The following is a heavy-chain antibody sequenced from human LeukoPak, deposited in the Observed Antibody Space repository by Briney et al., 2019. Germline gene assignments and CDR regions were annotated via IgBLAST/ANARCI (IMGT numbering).Heavy chain of an antibody. V-gene: IGHV3-30*18. CDR3: AKPYSSAPRRSDFDY. Sequence: GGSLRLSCAASGFTFSTYGMHWVRQAPGKGLEWVAVISSDGSNKYYADSVKGRFTISRDNSKNTLYLQMNSLRPEDTAVYYCAKPYSSAPRRSDFDYWGQGTLVTVSS. D-gene: IGHD6-19*01. CDR1: GFTFSTYG. CDR2: ISSDGSNK. J-gene: IGHJ4*02.